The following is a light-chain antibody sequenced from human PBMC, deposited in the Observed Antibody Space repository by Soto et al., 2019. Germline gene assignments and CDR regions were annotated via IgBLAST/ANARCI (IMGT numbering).Light chain of an antibody. CDR3: QQRSNWPL. J-gene: IGKJ3*01. CDR1: QSVSSY. CDR2: DAS. Sequence: EIVLTQSQATLSLSPGERATLSCRASQSVSSYLAWYQQKPGQAPRVLIYDASNRATGIPARFSGSGSGTEFTITISSLEPEDFSFYYCQQRSNWPLFGPWTKGDIK. V-gene: IGKV3-11*01.